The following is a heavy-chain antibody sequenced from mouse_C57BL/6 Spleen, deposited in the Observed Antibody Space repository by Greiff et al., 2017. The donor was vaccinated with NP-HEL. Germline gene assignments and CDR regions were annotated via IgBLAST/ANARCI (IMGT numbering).Heavy chain of an antibody. Sequence: VKLVESGPGLVAPSQSLSITCTVSGFSLTSYAISWVRQPPGKGLEWLGVIWTGGDTNYNSALKSRLSISKDNSKSQVFLKMNSLQTDDTARYYCARYYYGSSYWYFDVWGTGTTVTVSS. V-gene: IGHV2-9-1*01. D-gene: IGHD1-1*01. J-gene: IGHJ1*03. CDR3: ARYYYGSSYWYFDV. CDR2: IWTGGDT. CDR1: GFSLTSYA.